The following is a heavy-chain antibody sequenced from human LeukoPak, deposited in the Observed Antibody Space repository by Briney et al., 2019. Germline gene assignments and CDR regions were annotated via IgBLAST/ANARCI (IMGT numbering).Heavy chain of an antibody. CDR1: GGSISRYF. D-gene: IGHD5-12*01. J-gene: IGHJ4*02. CDR3: ARRYSGFHDY. CDR2: ISYSGST. Sequence: SETLSLTCTVSGGSISRYFWSWIRQPPGKGLGWIGYISYSGSTNYNPSLKSRVTISVDTSMNQFSLKLSSVTAADTAVYYCARRYSGFHDYWGQGTLVTVSS. V-gene: IGHV4-59*08.